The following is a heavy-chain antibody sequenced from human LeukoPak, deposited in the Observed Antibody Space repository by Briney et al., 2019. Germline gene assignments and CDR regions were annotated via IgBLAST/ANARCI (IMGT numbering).Heavy chain of an antibody. CDR3: ARGHYGLDV. Sequence: GGSLRLSCAASGFTFSDYYMTWIRLAPGKGMEWVSYISTSGDYTNYADSVMGRYTMSRDNARNSLYLQMSSLRDEDTAVYYCARGHYGLDVRGQGTTVTVSS. CDR1: GFTFSDYY. J-gene: IGHJ6*02. CDR2: ISTSGDYT. V-gene: IGHV3-11*05.